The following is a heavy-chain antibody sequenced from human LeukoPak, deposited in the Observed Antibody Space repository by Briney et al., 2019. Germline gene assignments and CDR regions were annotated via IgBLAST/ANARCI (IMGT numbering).Heavy chain of an antibody. CDR1: GYTFTSYA. CDR2: INPNSGGT. D-gene: IGHD5-12*01. V-gene: IGHV1-2*02. Sequence: WASVKVSCKASGYTFTSYAISWVRQAPGQGLEWMGWINPNSGGTNYAQKFQGRVTMTRDTSISTAYMELSRLRSDDTAVYYCARVTRGGYSGYAYWGQGTLVTVSS. J-gene: IGHJ4*02. CDR3: ARVTRGGYSGYAY.